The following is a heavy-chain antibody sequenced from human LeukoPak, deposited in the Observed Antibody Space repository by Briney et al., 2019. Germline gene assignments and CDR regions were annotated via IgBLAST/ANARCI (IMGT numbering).Heavy chain of an antibody. CDR2: IIPILGIA. V-gene: IGHV1-69*04. J-gene: IGHJ6*02. D-gene: IGHD3-9*01. CDR1: GGTFSSYA. Sequence: SVKVSCKASGGTFSSYAISWVRQAPGQGLEWMGRIIPILGIANYAQEFQGRVTITADKSTSTAYMELSSLRSEDTAVYYCARGLDILTGYYYYYGMDVWGQGTTVTVSS. CDR3: ARGLDILTGYYYYYGMDV.